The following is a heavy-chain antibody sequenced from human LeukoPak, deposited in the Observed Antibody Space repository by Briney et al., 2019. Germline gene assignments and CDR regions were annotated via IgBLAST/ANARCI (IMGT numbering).Heavy chain of an antibody. D-gene: IGHD6-6*01. J-gene: IGHJ4*02. CDR1: GFPFTDYW. V-gene: IGHV5-51*01. CDR2: IYPGDSDT. Sequence: GESLQISCQTSGFPFTDYWIGWVRPLPGKGLEWMGIIYPGDSDTKYSPSFRGQVTMSADKSTNTAYLQWGSLKASDTAMYFCARGDASMATGFNYWGQGTLVTVSS. CDR3: ARGDASMATGFNY.